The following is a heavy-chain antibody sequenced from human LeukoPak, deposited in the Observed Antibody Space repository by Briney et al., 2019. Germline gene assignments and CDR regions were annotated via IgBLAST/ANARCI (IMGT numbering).Heavy chain of an antibody. D-gene: IGHD6-19*01. CDR2: ISYDGSNK. CDR1: GFTFSSYA. Sequence: PGGSLRLSCAASGFTFSSYAMHWVRQAPGKGLEWVAVISYDGSNKYYADSVKGRSTISRDNSKNTLYLQMNSLRAEDTAVYYCAREGRQWLADWGQGTLVTVSS. V-gene: IGHV3-30*04. J-gene: IGHJ4*02. CDR3: AREGRQWLAD.